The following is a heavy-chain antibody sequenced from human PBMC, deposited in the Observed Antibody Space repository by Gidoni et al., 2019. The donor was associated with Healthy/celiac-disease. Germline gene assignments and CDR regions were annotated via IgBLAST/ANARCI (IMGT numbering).Heavy chain of an antibody. V-gene: IGHV4-39*01. CDR1: GGSIRSSRYY. Sequence: QLQLQASGPGLVNPSETLSITCTVYGGSIRSSRYYWGWIRQPPGKGLEWIGSIYYSWSTYYNPSLKSLVTISVDTSKIQFSLKLSSVTAADTAVYYCARPVPDQRPPWFDPWGQGTLVTVSS. CDR2: IYYSWST. J-gene: IGHJ5*02. CDR3: ARPVPDQRPPWFDP. D-gene: IGHD2-2*01.